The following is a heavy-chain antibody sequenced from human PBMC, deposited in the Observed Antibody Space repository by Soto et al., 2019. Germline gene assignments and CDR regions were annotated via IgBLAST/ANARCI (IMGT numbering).Heavy chain of an antibody. CDR1: GGSISSGGYY. Sequence: QVQLQESGPGLVKPSQTLSLTCTVSGGSISSGGYYWSWIRQHPGKGLEWIGYIYYSGSTYYNPYLTCPVTILVDTSKNKFTQRLGSVAAADADVYYCARARNNGTPVWPWGQGTLVTVSS. V-gene: IGHV4-31*01. D-gene: IGHD1-1*01. CDR3: ARARNNGTPVWP. CDR2: IYYSGST. J-gene: IGHJ5*02.